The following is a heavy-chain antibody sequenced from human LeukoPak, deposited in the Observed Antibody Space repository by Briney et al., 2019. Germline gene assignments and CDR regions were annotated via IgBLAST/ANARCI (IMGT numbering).Heavy chain of an antibody. CDR2: FYQSGGT. V-gene: IGHV4-38-2*01. J-gene: IGHJ5*02. D-gene: IGHD3-10*01. CDR1: LYSTSRVSS. CDR3: AIAPDIVRGVSLEFDP. Sequence: GTPSLTSAVSLYSTSRVSSWAWTGRPPGKGWNGFGRFYQSGGTYYNPSLKTRVTISLVTSKIQFSLKLSSVTAADTAVYYFAIAPDIVRGVSLEFDPWGQGTLVTVSS.